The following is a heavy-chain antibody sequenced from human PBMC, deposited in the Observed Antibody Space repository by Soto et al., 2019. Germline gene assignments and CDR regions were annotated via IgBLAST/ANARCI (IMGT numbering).Heavy chain of an antibody. J-gene: IGHJ5*02. D-gene: IGHD6-19*01. CDR3: ARNVAGLGNWFDP. Sequence: GGSLRLSCAASGFTFSSYGMHWVRQAPGKGLEWVAVIWYDGSNKYYADSVKGRFTISRDNSKNTLYLQMNSLRAEDTAVYYCARNVAGLGNWFDPWGQGTLVTVSS. CDR2: IWYDGSNK. CDR1: GFTFSSYG. V-gene: IGHV3-33*01.